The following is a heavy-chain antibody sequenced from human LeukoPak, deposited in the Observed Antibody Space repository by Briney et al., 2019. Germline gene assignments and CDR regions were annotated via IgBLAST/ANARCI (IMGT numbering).Heavy chain of an antibody. CDR3: ARMLVEMATIGAYHI. Sequence: GGSLRLSCAASGFTVSSNYMSWVRQAPGKGLEWVSVIYSGGSTYYADSVKGRFTISRHNSKNTLYLQMNSLRAEDTAVYYCARMLVEMATIGAYHIWGQGTMVTVSS. CDR1: GFTVSSNY. V-gene: IGHV3-53*04. J-gene: IGHJ3*02. D-gene: IGHD5-24*01. CDR2: IYSGGST.